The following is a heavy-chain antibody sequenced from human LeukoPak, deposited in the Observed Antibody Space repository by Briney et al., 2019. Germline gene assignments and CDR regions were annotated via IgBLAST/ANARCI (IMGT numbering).Heavy chain of an antibody. Sequence: GGSLRLSCAASGFTFSYYWMHWVRQGPGKGLVWVSRIDSDGSSTNYADSVKGRFTISRDNVKNTLYLQMNSLRAEDTAVYYCAKGPLVDGGNSDAFDIWGQGTMVTVSS. J-gene: IGHJ3*02. V-gene: IGHV3-74*01. D-gene: IGHD4-23*01. CDR2: IDSDGSST. CDR1: GFTFSYYW. CDR3: AKGPLVDGGNSDAFDI.